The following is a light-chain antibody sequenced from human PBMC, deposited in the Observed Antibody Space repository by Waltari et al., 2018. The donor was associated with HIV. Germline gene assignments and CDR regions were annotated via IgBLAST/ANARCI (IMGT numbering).Light chain of an antibody. Sequence: EIVLTQSPAFQSVLSKEKVPITCRASQSIGSSLHWYQQKPDQSPKLLIKYASQSISGVPSRFSGSGSGTDFTLTINTLEPEDAAAYYCQQSNGFPITFGQGTRLEIK. CDR3: QQSNGFPIT. V-gene: IGKV6D-21*02. CDR2: YAS. CDR1: QSIGSS. J-gene: IGKJ5*01.